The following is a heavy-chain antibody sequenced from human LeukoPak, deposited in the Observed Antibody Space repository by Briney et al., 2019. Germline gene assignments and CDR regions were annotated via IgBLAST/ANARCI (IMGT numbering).Heavy chain of an antibody. D-gene: IGHD6-13*01. J-gene: IGHJ4*02. CDR3: ARARGIGYSSSWYVG. Sequence: PSETLSLTCTVSGGSISSSSYYWGWIRQPPGKGLEWIGSIHYSGSTNYNPSLKSRVTISVDKSKNQFSLKLSSVTAADTAVYYCARARGIGYSSSWYVGWGQGTLVTVSS. CDR2: IHYSGST. CDR1: GGSISSSSYY. V-gene: IGHV4-39*07.